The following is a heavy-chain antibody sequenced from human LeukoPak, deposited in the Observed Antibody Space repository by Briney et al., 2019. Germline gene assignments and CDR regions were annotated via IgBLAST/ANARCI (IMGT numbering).Heavy chain of an antibody. CDR3: ARDRGRYESSGYPYFDY. CDR1: GFTFSSHA. V-gene: IGHV3-48*01. CDR2: ITGSSSNI. D-gene: IGHD3-22*01. J-gene: IGHJ4*02. Sequence: GGSLRLSCAASGFTFSSHAMGWVRQAPGKGLEWVSYITGSSSNIFYADSVKGRFTISRDNAKNSLYLQMSSLRADDTAIYYCARDRGRYESSGYPYFDYWGQGALVTVSS.